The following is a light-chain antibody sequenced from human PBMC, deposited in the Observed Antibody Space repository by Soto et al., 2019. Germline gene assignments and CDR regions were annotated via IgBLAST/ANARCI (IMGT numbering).Light chain of an antibody. CDR2: LNSDGSH. J-gene: IGLJ2*01. Sequence: QLVLTQSPSAPASLGASVKLTCTLSSGHSNYAIAWHQQQSEKGPRYLMKLNSDGSHSKGDGIPDRFSGSSSGAERYLTISSLQSVDEADYYCQTWGSGIVVFGGGTKLTVL. CDR1: SGHSNYA. CDR3: QTWGSGIVV. V-gene: IGLV4-69*01.